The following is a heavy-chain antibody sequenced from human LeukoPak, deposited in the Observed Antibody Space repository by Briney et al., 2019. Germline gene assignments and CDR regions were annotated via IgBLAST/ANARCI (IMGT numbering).Heavy chain of an antibody. D-gene: IGHD1-14*01. J-gene: IGHJ4*02. V-gene: IGHV3-23*01. CDR2: IRAEGDPT. Sequence: GGSLRLSCRASGFTFTTYSMNWLRQAPGKGLEWVSVIRAEGDPTYYADSVKGRFTISRDNSKNTLYLQMNSLRVEDTAVYYCAARNYWGQGTLVTVSS. CDR1: GFTFTTYS. CDR3: AARNY.